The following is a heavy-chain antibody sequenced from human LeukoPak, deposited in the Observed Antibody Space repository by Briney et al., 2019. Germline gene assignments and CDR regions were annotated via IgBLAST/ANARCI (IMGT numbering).Heavy chain of an antibody. D-gene: IGHD2-2*02. CDR3: ARHQCSGTRCYNFYFYGMDV. CDR1: GGSMSGSSYY. Sequence: SETLSLTCSVSGGSMSGSSYYWGWIRQPPGKGLEWIGTIYYSWSTHYNTSLKSRVTISVDTSKNQFSLKLSSVTAADTAVYYCARHQCSGTRCYNFYFYGMDVWGQGTTVTVSS. V-gene: IGHV4-39*01. J-gene: IGHJ6*02. CDR2: IYYSWST.